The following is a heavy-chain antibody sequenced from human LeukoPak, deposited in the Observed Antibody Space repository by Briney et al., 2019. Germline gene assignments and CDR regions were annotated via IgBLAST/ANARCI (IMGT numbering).Heavy chain of an antibody. Sequence: SETLSLTCTVSGGSISSYYWSWIRQPPGKGLEWIGYIYYSGSTNYNRSLKSRVTISVDTSKNQFSLKLSSVTAADTAVYYCARGAGSTRENDIWGQGTMVTVSS. J-gene: IGHJ3*02. CDR1: GGSISSYY. V-gene: IGHV4-59*01. CDR2: IYYSGST. D-gene: IGHD2-2*01. CDR3: ARGAGSTRENDI.